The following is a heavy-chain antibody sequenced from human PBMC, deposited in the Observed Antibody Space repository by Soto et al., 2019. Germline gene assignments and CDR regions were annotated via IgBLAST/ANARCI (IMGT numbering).Heavy chain of an antibody. CDR1: GFTFDDFA. V-gene: IGHV3-9*01. Sequence: EVHLVDSGGGLAQPGRSLRLSCAASGFTFDDFARHWVRRVPGKGLEWGSSITGNGKITGYADSVKGRFIICRDNAKNPLYLQMNRLRRAVTALYYCAKGVPDAFCGGGRCYFESWGQGTQVTVSS. CDR2: ITGNGKIT. J-gene: IGHJ4*02. D-gene: IGHD2-21*01. CDR3: AKGVPDAFCGGGRCYFES.